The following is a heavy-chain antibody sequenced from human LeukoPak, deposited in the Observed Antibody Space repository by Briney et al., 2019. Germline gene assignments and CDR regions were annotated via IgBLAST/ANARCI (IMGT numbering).Heavy chain of an antibody. J-gene: IGHJ5*02. CDR1: GGSISSGDYY. CDR3: ARPYYYDSRIDP. CDR2: MYYSGST. D-gene: IGHD3-22*01. V-gene: IGHV4-30-4*01. Sequence: SETLSLTCTVSGGSISSGDYYWSWIRQPPGKGLEWIGYMYYSGSTYYNPSLKSRVTISVDTSKNQFSLELSSVTAADTAVYYCARPYYYDSRIDPWGQGTLVTVSS.